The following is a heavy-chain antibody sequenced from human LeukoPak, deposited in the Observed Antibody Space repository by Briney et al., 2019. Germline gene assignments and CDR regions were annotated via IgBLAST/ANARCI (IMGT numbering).Heavy chain of an antibody. CDR3: ASEVPAAITGWFDP. V-gene: IGHV1-18*01. CDR1: GYTFTSYG. J-gene: IGHJ5*02. Sequence: GASVKVSCKASGYTFTSYGISWVRQAPGQGLEWMGWISAYNGNTNYAQKLQGRVTMTTDTSTSTAYMELRSLRSDDTAVYYCASEVPAAITGWFDPWGQGTLVTVSS. D-gene: IGHD2-2*02. CDR2: ISAYNGNT.